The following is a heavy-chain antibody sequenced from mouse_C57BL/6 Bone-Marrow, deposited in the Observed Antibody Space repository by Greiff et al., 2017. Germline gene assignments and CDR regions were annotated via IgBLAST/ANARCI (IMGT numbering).Heavy chain of an antibody. D-gene: IGHD4-1*01. CDR2: INPYNGGT. J-gene: IGHJ2*01. Sequence: EVKLQQSGPVLVKPGASVKMSCKASGYTFTDYYMNWVKQSHGKSLEWIGVINPYNGGTSYNQKFKGKATLTVDKSSSTAYMELNSLTSEDSAVYYCARGGNWDVNYFDYWGQGTTLTVSS. CDR1: GYTFTDYY. CDR3: ARGGNWDVNYFDY. V-gene: IGHV1-19*01.